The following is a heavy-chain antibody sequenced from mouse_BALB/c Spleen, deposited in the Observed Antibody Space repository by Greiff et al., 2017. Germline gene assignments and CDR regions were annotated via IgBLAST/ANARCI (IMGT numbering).Heavy chain of an antibody. V-gene: IGHV3-6*02. CDR2: ISYDGSN. CDR1: GYSITSGYY. J-gene: IGHJ1*01. CDR3: ARGDGPYWYFDV. Sequence: EVKLVESGPGLVKPSQSLSLTCSVTGYSITSGYYWNWIRQFPGNKLEWMGYISYDGSNNYNPSLKNRISITRDTSKNQFFLKLNSVTTEDTATYYCARGDGPYWYFDVWGAGTTVTVSS. D-gene: IGHD1-1*01.